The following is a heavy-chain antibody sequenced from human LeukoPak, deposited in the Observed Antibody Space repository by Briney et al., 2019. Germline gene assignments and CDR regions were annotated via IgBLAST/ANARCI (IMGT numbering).Heavy chain of an antibody. Sequence: ASETLSLTCAVSGGSISSSNWWSWVRQPPGKGLEWIGEIYHSGSTNYNPSLKSRVTISVDKSKNQFSLKLSSVTAADTAVYYCARGIGGGSKKCLFDYGAREPLVPVPS. V-gene: IGHV4-4*02. D-gene: IGHD2-15*01. CDR1: GGSISSSNW. CDR3: ARGIGGGSKKCLFDY. CDR2: IYHSGST. J-gene: IGHJ4*02.